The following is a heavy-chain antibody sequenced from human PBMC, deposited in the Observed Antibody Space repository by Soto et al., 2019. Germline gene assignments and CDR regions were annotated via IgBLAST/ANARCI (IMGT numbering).Heavy chain of an antibody. CDR3: ASLGGQQLVESIKYYYDSSGSGIDY. V-gene: IGHV3-30*03. CDR2: ISYDGSNK. D-gene: IGHD3-22*01. CDR1: GFTFSSYG. Sequence: LRLSCAASGFTFSSYGMHWVRQAPGKGLEWVAVISYDGSNKYYADSVKGRFTISRDNAKNSLYLQMNSLRAEDTAVYYCASLGGQQLVESIKYYYDSSGSGIDYWGQGTLVTVSS. J-gene: IGHJ4*02.